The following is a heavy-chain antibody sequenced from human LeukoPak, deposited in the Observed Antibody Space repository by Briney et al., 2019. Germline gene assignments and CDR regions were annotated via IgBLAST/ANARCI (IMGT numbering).Heavy chain of an antibody. J-gene: IGHJ5*02. D-gene: IGHD5-12*01. CDR3: ARDVSQEYSGYDPNWFDP. V-gene: IGHV3-21*01. Sequence: GGSLRLSCAASGFTFSSYSMNWVRQAPGKGLEWVSSISSSSSYIYYADSVKGRFTISRDNAKNSLYLQMNSLRAEDTAVYYCARDVSQEYSGYDPNWFDPWGRGTLVTVSS. CDR1: GFTFSSYS. CDR2: ISSSSSYI.